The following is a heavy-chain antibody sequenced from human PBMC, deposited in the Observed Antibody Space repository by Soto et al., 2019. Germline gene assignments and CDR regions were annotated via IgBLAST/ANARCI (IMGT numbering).Heavy chain of an antibody. V-gene: IGHV3-33*01. J-gene: IGHJ4*02. D-gene: IGHD4-17*01. CDR1: GFTFSRHG. Sequence: QVQLVESGGGVVQPGTSLRLSCAASGFTFSRHGMHWVRQTPGKGLEWLAVILNDASGHWYADSVKGRFTISRDNFENTLYLQMNRLRLEDTAMYYCARDDDYPDNGFDYWGQGTLVTVSS. CDR2: ILNDASGH. CDR3: ARDDDYPDNGFDY.